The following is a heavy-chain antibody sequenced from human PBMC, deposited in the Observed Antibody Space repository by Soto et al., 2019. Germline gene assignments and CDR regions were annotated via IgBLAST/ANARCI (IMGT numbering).Heavy chain of an antibody. J-gene: IGHJ4*02. D-gene: IGHD1-20*01. CDR3: ARERGNWNDEYYFDY. Sequence: SVKVSCKASGGTFSSYTISWVRQAPGQGLEWMGGIIPIFGTANYAQKFQGRVTITADESTSTAYMELSSLRSEDTAVYYCARERGNWNDEYYFDYWGQGTLVTVSS. CDR2: IIPIFGTA. V-gene: IGHV1-69*13. CDR1: GGTFSSYT.